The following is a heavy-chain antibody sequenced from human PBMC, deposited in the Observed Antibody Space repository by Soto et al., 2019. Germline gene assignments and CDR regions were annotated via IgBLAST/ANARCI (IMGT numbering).Heavy chain of an antibody. CDR1: GFSMSNHA. D-gene: IGHD3-9*01. Sequence: EARLLESGGGLVQPGGSLRLSCVVSGFSMSNHALTWVRQAPGKGLEWVSSISSTGSKTYYADSIKGRFTISRDNSKNTVFLQMNSLRHDDMAFYFCAREQKPFMTGYYDLWGQGTLVTVSS. CDR2: ISSTGSKT. CDR3: AREQKPFMTGYYDL. V-gene: IGHV3-23*01. J-gene: IGHJ4*02.